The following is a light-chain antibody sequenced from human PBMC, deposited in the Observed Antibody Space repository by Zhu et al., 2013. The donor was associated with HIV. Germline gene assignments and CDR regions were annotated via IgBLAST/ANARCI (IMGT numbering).Light chain of an antibody. J-gene: IGKJ4*01. CDR1: EGVGSNF. Sequence: EIILTQSPDTLSLSPGETALVSCRASEGVGSNFLAWYQQKPGQPPMLLIFGASTRATGIPDRFSGSGARTDFTLTISRLEPEDFAVYYCQQYGSSPLTFGGGTTLEIK. V-gene: IGKV3-20*01. CDR2: GAS. CDR3: QQYGSSPLT.